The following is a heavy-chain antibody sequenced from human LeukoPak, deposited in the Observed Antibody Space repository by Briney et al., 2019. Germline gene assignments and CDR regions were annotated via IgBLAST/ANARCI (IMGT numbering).Heavy chain of an antibody. CDR1: GGSISSSSYY. CDR3: ARGGLENGYHSNDGFDI. J-gene: IGHJ3*02. Sequence: PSETLSLTCTVSGGSISSSSYYWGWIRQPPGKGLEWIGYIYYSGSTKYNPSLKSRVTMSVDTSRNQFSLKLSSVTAADTAVYYCARGGLENGYHSNDGFDIWGQGTMVTVSS. V-gene: IGHV4-39*07. CDR2: IYYSGST. D-gene: IGHD3-22*01.